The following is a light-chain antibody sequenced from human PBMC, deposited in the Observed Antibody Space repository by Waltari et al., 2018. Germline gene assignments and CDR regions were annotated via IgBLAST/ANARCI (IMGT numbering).Light chain of an antibody. CDR2: GAS. CDR1: QSVSSN. CDR3: QQYNNWGT. V-gene: IGKV3-15*01. J-gene: IGKJ3*01. Sequence: EIVMTQSPATLSVSPGERATLSCRASQSVSSNLAWYQQKPGQAPRLLIYGASTRATGFPARFSGIWSGTEFTLTISSLQSEDFAVYYCQQYNNWGTFVPGTKVDIK.